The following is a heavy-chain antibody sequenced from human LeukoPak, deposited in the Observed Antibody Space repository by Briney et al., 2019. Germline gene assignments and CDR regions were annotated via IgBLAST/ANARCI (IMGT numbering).Heavy chain of an antibody. Sequence: PGGSLRLSCAASGFTFSSFPMHWVRQAPGKGLEYVSAITSNGGSTFYANSVKDRFTISRDNSKNTLYLQMGSLRAEDMAVYYCARAGSGLYYDYWGQGTLVTVSS. CDR2: ITSNGGST. J-gene: IGHJ4*02. V-gene: IGHV3-64*01. CDR1: GFTFSSFP. D-gene: IGHD3-22*01. CDR3: ARAGSGLYYDY.